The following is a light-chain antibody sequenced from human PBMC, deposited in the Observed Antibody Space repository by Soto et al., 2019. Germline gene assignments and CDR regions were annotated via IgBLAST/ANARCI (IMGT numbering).Light chain of an antibody. V-gene: IGKV3-15*01. CDR1: QSVSSN. J-gene: IGKJ2*01. CDR2: GAS. Sequence: EIVMTQSPATLSVSPGERATLSCRASQSVSSNLAWYQQKPGQAPRLLIYGASTRATGIPARFSGSGSGTEFTLTISSLQSEDFAVYYCHQYNNLPEYTFGKGTHLEIK. CDR3: HQYNNLPEYT.